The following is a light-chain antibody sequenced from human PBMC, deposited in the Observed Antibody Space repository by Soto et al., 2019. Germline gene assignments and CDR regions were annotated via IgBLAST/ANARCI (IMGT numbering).Light chain of an antibody. CDR1: QSVLYSSNNKNY. Sequence: DIVMTQSPDSLAVSLGERATINCKSSQSVLYSSNNKNYLAWYQQRPGQPPKLLIYWASTRESGVPDRFSGSGSGTNFTLTLTRLQGEDCAGYYLQQYESTPPNFGHGTKLEIK. V-gene: IGKV4-1*01. CDR2: WAS. CDR3: QQYESTPPN. J-gene: IGKJ2*01.